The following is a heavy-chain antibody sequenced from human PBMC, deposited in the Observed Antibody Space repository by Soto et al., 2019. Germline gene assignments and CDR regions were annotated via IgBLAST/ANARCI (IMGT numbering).Heavy chain of an antibody. J-gene: IGHJ1*01. CDR2: SRNKANSYTT. CDR1: GFTFSDHF. Sequence: PGGSLRLSCAVSGFTFSDHFMDWVRQAPGKGLEWVARSRNKANSYTTEYAASVKGTFTISRDDSQSSLYLQMNSLKTEDTAVYYCAAGATGRAPFQHWGRGTLVTVSS. CDR3: AAGATGRAPFQH. D-gene: IGHD6-13*01. V-gene: IGHV3-72*01.